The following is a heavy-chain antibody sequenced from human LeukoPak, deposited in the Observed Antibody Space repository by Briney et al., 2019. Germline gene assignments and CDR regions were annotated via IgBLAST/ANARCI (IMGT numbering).Heavy chain of an antibody. CDR2: ISGSGGST. Sequence: GGTLRLSCEVSGFTFSTFGMNWLRQAPGKGLEWVSAISGSGGSTYYADSVKGRFTISRDNFKNTLYLQMNSLRAEDTAVYYCAKQTYLNWFDPWGQGTLVTVSS. V-gene: IGHV3-23*01. J-gene: IGHJ5*02. CDR1: GFTFSTFG. CDR3: AKQTYLNWFDP.